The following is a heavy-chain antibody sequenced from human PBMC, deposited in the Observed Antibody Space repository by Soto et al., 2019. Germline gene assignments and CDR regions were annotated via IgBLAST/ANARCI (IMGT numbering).Heavy chain of an antibody. J-gene: IGHJ5*02. CDR1: GFTFNSYW. V-gene: IGHV3-7*05. CDR2: IKQEESEK. CDR3: EKGYAIWIAYCLYFDP. D-gene: IGHD3-3*01. Sequence: EVQLVESGGGLVQPGGSLRLSCAASGFTFNSYWMSWVRQAPGKGLEWVANIKQEESEKYYVDSVKCRFTISRDNAKNALYLQMNNLRNEDSAVYYCEKGYAIWIAYCLYFDPWGHGNVVFLSS.